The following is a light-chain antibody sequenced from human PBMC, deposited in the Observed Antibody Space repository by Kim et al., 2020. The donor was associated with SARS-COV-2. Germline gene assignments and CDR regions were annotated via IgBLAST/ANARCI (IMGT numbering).Light chain of an antibody. J-gene: IGLJ6*01. V-gene: IGLV3-21*04. CDR3: QERVSSSDHCV. CDR1: NIGSKS. CDR2: YDS. Sequence: SYELTQPPSVSVAPGKTARITCGGNNIGSKSVHWYQQKPGQAPVLVIYYDSDRPSGIPERFSGFNFGNTATLTLSGVEAGDEADYYCQERVSSSDHCVFG.